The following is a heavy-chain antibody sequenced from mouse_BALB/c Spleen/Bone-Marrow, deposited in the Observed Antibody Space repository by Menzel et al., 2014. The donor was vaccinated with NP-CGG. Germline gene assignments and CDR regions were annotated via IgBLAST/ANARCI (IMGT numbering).Heavy chain of an antibody. CDR1: GYTFTSYT. CDR2: INPSSGYT. CDR3: ARWANWDGFAY. V-gene: IGHV1-4*01. D-gene: IGHD4-1*02. J-gene: IGHJ3*01. Sequence: VQLQESGAELARPGASVKMSCKASGYTFTSYTMHWVKQRPGQGLEWIGYINPSSGYTNYNQKFKDKATLTADKSSXTAYMQLSSLTSEDSAVYYCARWANWDGFAYWGQGTLVTVSA.